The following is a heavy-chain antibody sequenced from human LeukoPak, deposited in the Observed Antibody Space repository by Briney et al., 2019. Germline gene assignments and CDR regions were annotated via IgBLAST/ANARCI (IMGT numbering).Heavy chain of an antibody. D-gene: IGHD3-3*01. CDR2: IYHSGST. Sequence: SQTLSLTCTVSGGSISSGGYYWSWIRQPPGKGLEWIGYIYHSGSTYYNPSLKSRVTISVDRSKNQFSLKLSSVTAAGTAVYYCARAPAGITIFGVAPDYWGQGTLVTVSS. CDR1: GGSISSGGYY. CDR3: ARAPAGITIFGVAPDY. J-gene: IGHJ4*02. V-gene: IGHV4-30-2*01.